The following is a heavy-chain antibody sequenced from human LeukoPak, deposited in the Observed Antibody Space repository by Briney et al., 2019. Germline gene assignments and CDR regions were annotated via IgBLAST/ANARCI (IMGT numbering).Heavy chain of an antibody. V-gene: IGHV1-46*01. Sequence: GASVKVSCKASGYTFTSYYIHWVRQAPGEGLEWMGLINPSGGGTNYAQKFQGRVTMTRDTSTSTVYMELSSLRSEDTAVYYCARFAVHRRLAVAGQFGLDYWGQGTLVTVSS. CDR3: ARFAVHRRLAVAGQFGLDY. CDR2: INPSGGGT. J-gene: IGHJ4*02. D-gene: IGHD6-19*01. CDR1: GYTFTSYY.